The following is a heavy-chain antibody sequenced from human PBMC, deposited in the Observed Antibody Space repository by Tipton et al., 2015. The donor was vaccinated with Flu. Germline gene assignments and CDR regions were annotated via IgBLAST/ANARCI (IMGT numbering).Heavy chain of an antibody. CDR2: IKQDGSEK. D-gene: IGHD5-18*01. Sequence: SGFTFSSYWMSWVRQAPGKGLEWVANIKQDGSEKYYVDSVKGRFTISRDNAKNSLYLQMNSLRAEDTAVYYCARDRLHPNSYGLPLFDYWGQGTLVTVSS. CDR3: ARDRLHPNSYGLPLFDY. CDR1: GFTFSSYW. J-gene: IGHJ4*02. V-gene: IGHV3-7*01.